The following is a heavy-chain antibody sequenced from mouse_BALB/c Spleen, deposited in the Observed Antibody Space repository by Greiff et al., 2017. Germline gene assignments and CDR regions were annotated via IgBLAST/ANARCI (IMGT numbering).Heavy chain of an antibody. D-gene: IGHD2-4*01. CDR3: ARHGYDYDEGYFDV. Sequence: VQLKESGGGLVQPGGSLKLSCAASGFTFSSYTMSWVRQTPEKRLEWVAYISNGGGSTYYPDTVKGRFTISRDNAKNTLYLQMSSLKSEDTAMYYCARHGYDYDEGYFDVWGAGTTVTVSS. CDR1: GFTFSSYT. J-gene: IGHJ1*01. CDR2: ISNGGGST. V-gene: IGHV5-12-2*01.